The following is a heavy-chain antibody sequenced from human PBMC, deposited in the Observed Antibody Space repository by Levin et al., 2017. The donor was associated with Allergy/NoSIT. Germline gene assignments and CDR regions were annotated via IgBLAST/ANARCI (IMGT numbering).Heavy chain of an antibody. J-gene: IGHJ4*02. CDR2: INPSGGST. V-gene: IGHV1-46*01. D-gene: IGHD4-17*01. Sequence: GESLKISCKASGYTFTSYYMHWVRQAPGQGLEWMGIINPSGGSTSYAQKFQGRVTMTRDTSTSTVYMELSSLRSEDTAVYYCARDLTTGYFDYWGQGTLVTVSS. CDR3: ARDLTTGYFDY. CDR1: GYTFTSYY.